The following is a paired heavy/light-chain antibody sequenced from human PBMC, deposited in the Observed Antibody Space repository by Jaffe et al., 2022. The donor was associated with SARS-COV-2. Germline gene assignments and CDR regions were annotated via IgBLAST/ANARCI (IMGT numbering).Heavy chain of an antibody. CDR2: IYYSGST. Sequence: QVQLQESGPGLVKPSQTLSLTCTVSGGSISSGDYYWSWIRQPPGKGLEWIGYIYYSGSTYYNPSLKSRVTISVDTSKNQFSLKLSSVTAADTAVYYCARRSSKGGYGDYVGYENVMLLSAFDIWGQGTMVTVSS. CDR1: GGSISSGDYY. J-gene: IGHJ3*02. D-gene: IGHD4-17*01. V-gene: IGHV4-30-4*01. CDR3: ARRSSKGGYGDYVGYENVMLLSAFDI.
Light chain of an antibody. J-gene: IGLJ2*01. CDR3: QVWDSSSDHPDVV. Sequence: SYVLTQPPSVSVAPGQTARITCGGNNIGSKSVHWYQQKPGQAPVLVVYDDSDRPSGIPERFSGSNSGNTATLTISRVEAGDEADYYCQVWDSSSDHPDVVFGGGTKLTVL. CDR2: DDS. CDR1: NIGSKS. V-gene: IGLV3-21*02.